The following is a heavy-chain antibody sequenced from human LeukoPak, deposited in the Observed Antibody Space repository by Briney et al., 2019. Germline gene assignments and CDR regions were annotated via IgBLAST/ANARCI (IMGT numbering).Heavy chain of an antibody. CDR2: INHSGST. J-gene: IGHJ3*02. CDR3: ARWAHAFDI. Sequence: SETLSLTCAVYGGSFSGYYWSWIRQPPGKGLERIGEINHSGSTNYNPSLKSRVTISVDTSKNQFSLKLSSVTAADTAVYYCARWAHAFDIRGQGTMVTVSS. V-gene: IGHV4-34*01. CDR1: GGSFSGYY.